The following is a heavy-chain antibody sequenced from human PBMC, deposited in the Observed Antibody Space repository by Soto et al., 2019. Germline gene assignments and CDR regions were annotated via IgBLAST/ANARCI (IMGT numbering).Heavy chain of an antibody. V-gene: IGHV4-39*07. J-gene: IGHJ3*02. CDR2: IYYRGST. CDR3: ARFYYGSGSYYTGNEAFDI. Sequence: PSETLSLTCTVSGGSISSSSYYWAWIRQPPGKGLEWVGSIYYRGSTNYNPSLKSRVTISVDRSKNQFSLKLSSVTAADTAVYYCARFYYGSGSYYTGNEAFDIWGQGTMVT. D-gene: IGHD3-10*01. CDR1: GGSISSSSYY.